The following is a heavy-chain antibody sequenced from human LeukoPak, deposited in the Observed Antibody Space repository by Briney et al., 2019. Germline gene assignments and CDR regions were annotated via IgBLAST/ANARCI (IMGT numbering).Heavy chain of an antibody. CDR1: GGSISSYY. V-gene: IGHV4-59*01. Sequence: SETLSLTCTVSGGSISSYYWSWIRQPPGKGLEWIGYTYYSGSTNYNPSLKSRVTISVDTSKNQFSLKLSSVTAADTAVYYCARAPGVVTVFDYWGQGTLVTVSS. J-gene: IGHJ4*02. CDR3: ARAPGVVTVFDY. D-gene: IGHD2-21*02. CDR2: TYYSGST.